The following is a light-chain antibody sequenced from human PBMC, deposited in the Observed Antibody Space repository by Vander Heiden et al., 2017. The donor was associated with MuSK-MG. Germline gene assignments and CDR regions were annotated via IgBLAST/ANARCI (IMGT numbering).Light chain of an antibody. J-gene: IGLJ2*01. CDR2: SDN. V-gene: IGLV1-44*01. Sequence: QSVLTQPPSASGTPGQRVTVSCSGSSSNIESNTVNWYQQLPGTAPKLLIYSDNHRPSGVPDRFSGSKSGTSASPSTSVLQSEDEADYYCAARDDSLNGVVFGGGTRLTV. CDR1: SSNIESNT. CDR3: AARDDSLNGVV.